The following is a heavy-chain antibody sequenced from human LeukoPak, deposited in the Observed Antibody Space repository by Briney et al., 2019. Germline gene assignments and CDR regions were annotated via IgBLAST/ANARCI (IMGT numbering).Heavy chain of an antibody. CDR3: ARELDGSGSFDY. J-gene: IGHJ4*02. CDR1: GFTFSRYT. V-gene: IGHV3-64*02. D-gene: IGHD3-10*01. Sequence: AGGSLRLSCAASGFTFSRYTMHWVRQAPGKRLEYFSAISSNGRSTYYADSVKGRFTLSRDNSKNTLYLHMGSLRIEDTAVYYCARELDGSGSFDYWGQGTLVTVSS. CDR2: ISSNGRST.